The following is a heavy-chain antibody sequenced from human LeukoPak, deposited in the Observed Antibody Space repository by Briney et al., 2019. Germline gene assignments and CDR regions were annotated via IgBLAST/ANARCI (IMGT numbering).Heavy chain of an antibody. CDR3: ARSEYSYGADAFDI. CDR2: IYYSGST. D-gene: IGHD5-18*01. Sequence: SETLSLTCTVSGGSISSYYWSWIRQPPGKGLEWIGYIYYSGSTNYSPSLESRLTISVDTSKNQFSLKLSSVTAADTAVYYCARSEYSYGADAFDICGQGTMVTVSS. V-gene: IGHV4-59*01. CDR1: GGSISSYY. J-gene: IGHJ3*02.